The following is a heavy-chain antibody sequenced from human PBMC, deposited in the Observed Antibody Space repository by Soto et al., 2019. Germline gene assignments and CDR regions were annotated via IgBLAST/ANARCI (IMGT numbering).Heavy chain of an antibody. CDR1: GFTFSSYW. V-gene: IGHV3-7*01. D-gene: IGHD5-18*01. J-gene: IGHJ5*02. CDR3: AREAGERRGYSYGHPNWFDP. CDR2: IKQDGSEK. Sequence: EVQLVESGGGLVQPGGSLRLSCAASGFTFSSYWMSWVRQAPGKGLEWVANIKQDGSEKYYVDSVKGRFTISRDNAKNSLYLQMNSLRAEDTAVYYCAREAGERRGYSYGHPNWFDPWGQGTLVTVSS.